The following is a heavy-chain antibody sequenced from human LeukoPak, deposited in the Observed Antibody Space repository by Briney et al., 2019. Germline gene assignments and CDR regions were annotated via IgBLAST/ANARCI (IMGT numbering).Heavy chain of an antibody. J-gene: IGHJ4*02. Sequence: GGSLRLSCAASGFTFSSYAMSWVRQAPGKGLEWVGRVKSKTDGGTTEYAAPVKGRFTISRDDSKNTLYLQMNSLKTEDTALYYCTTDLLWLPFDYWGQGTLVTVSS. V-gene: IGHV3-15*01. D-gene: IGHD5-18*01. CDR1: GFTFSSYA. CDR3: TTDLLWLPFDY. CDR2: VKSKTDGGTT.